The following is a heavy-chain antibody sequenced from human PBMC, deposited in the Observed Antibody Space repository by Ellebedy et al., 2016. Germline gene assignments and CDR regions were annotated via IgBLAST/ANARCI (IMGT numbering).Heavy chain of an antibody. J-gene: IGHJ5*02. Sequence: GGSLRLXCKASGYGFTSYWIAWVRQTPGKGLEWMGIVYPDNSDTRYSPSFQGQVTISADKSISTAYLQWSSLKASDTAMYYCARHYSGQWGINWFDPWGQGTLVTVSS. D-gene: IGHD1-26*01. CDR1: GYGFTSYW. V-gene: IGHV5-51*01. CDR2: VYPDNSDT. CDR3: ARHYSGQWGINWFDP.